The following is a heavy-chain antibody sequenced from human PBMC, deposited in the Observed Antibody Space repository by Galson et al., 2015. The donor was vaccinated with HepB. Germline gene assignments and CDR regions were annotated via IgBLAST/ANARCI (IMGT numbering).Heavy chain of an antibody. CDR3: VIFGGGDYNYDDY. J-gene: IGHJ4*02. CDR1: GFTFSNYV. Sequence: SLRLSCAASGFTFSNYVMHWVRQAPGKGLEYVAGISIHGDRTYYADSVKGRFTISRDNSKNTLYLQMSSLRLEDTAVYYCVIFGGGDYNYDDYWGQGTLVTVSS. CDR2: ISIHGDRT. D-gene: IGHD4-17*01. V-gene: IGHV3-64D*06.